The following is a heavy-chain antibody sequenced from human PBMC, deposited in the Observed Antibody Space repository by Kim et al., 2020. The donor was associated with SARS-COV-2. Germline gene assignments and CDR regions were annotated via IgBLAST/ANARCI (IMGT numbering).Heavy chain of an antibody. V-gene: IGHV1-58*01. CDR3: AADPHFYGDYVDNYYYYGMDV. D-gene: IGHD4-17*01. CDR1: GFTFTSSA. CDR2: IVVGSGNT. J-gene: IGHJ6*02. Sequence: SVKVSCKASGFTFTSSAVQWVRQARGQRLEWIGWIVVGSGNTNYAQKFQERVTITRDMSTSTAYMELSSLRSEDTAVYYCAADPHFYGDYVDNYYYYGMDVWGQGTTVTVSS.